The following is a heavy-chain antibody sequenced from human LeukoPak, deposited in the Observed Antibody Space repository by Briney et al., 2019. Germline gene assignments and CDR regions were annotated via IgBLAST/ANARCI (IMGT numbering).Heavy chain of an antibody. D-gene: IGHD2-21*02. J-gene: IGHJ5*02. Sequence: GGSLRLSCAASGSTFSSYAMSWVRQAPGKGLEWVSGISGSGGSTYYADAVKGRFTISRDNSKNTLYLQMNSLRAEDTAVYYCTRQPPILAYCGGDCYYSWGQGTLVTVSS. CDR1: GSTFSSYA. CDR3: TRQPPILAYCGGDCYYS. CDR2: ISGSGGST. V-gene: IGHV3-23*01.